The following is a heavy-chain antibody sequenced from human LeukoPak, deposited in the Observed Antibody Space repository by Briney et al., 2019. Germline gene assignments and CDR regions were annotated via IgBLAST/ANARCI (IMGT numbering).Heavy chain of an antibody. J-gene: IGHJ4*02. D-gene: IGHD3-10*01. Sequence: ASETLSLTCAVYGGSFSGYYRSWIRQPPGKGLEWIGEINHSGSTNYNPSLKSRVTISVDTSKNQFSLKLSSVTAADTAVYYCARYYGSGSYYRRFDYWGQGTLVTVSS. CDR2: INHSGST. CDR3: ARYYGSGSYYRRFDY. CDR1: GGSFSGYY. V-gene: IGHV4-34*01.